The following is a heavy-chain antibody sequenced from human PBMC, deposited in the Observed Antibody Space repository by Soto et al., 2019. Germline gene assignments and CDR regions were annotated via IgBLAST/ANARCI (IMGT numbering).Heavy chain of an antibody. V-gene: IGHV3-30-3*01. D-gene: IGHD6-13*01. Sequence: PGGSLRLSCAASGFTFSSYAMHWVRQAPGKGLEWVAVISYDGSNKYYADSVKGRFTISRDNSKNTLYLQMNSLRAEDTAVYYCARSGWEQLPPWSYYYGMDVWGQGTTVTVSS. CDR1: GFTFSSYA. CDR2: ISYDGSNK. J-gene: IGHJ6*02. CDR3: ARSGWEQLPPWSYYYGMDV.